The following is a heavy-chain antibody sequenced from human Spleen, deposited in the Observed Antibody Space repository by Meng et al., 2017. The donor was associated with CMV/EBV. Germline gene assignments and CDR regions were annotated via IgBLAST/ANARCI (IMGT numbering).Heavy chain of an antibody. Sequence: GGSLRLSCTVSGGSIRGHYWSWVRQPPGKGLEWMGIIYPGDSDTRYSPSFQGQVTISADKSISTAYLQWSSLKASDTAMYYCARRYCSSTSCLGAFDIWGQGTMVTVSS. CDR1: GGSIRGHY. CDR2: IYPGDSDT. D-gene: IGHD2-2*01. V-gene: IGHV5-51*01. CDR3: ARRYCSSTSCLGAFDI. J-gene: IGHJ3*02.